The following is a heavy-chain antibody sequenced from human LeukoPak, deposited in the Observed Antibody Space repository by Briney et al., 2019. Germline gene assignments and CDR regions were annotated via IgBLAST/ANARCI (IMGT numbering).Heavy chain of an antibody. J-gene: IGHJ4*02. D-gene: IGHD1-26*01. CDR2: ISSSSTYI. V-gene: IGHV3-21*01. Sequence: GGSLRLSCAASGFTLSNYSFHWVRQAPGKGLEWVSSISSSSTYIYYADSVKGRFTISRDNAKNSLYPQMNSLRAEDTAVYYCARGLRVVGEFDYWGQGTLVTVSS. CDR1: GFTLSNYS. CDR3: ARGLRVVGEFDY.